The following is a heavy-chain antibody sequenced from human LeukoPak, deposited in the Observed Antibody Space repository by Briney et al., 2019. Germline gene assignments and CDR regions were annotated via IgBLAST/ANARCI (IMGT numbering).Heavy chain of an antibody. CDR2: INHSGIT. CDR3: ARSGDYIKEGFDY. D-gene: IGHD3-22*01. Sequence: SETLSLTCAVSGYSIRSGHYWGWIRQSPGKGLEWIGSINHSGITEYNPSLKSRVTLSVDTSKNQFSLQLRPVTAADRALYYCARSGDYIKEGFDYWGQGTQVTVSS. V-gene: IGHV4-38-2*01. CDR1: GYSIRSGHY. J-gene: IGHJ4*02.